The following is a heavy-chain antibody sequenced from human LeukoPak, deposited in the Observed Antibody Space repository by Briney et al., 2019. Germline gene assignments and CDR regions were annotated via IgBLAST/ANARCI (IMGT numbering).Heavy chain of an antibody. CDR1: GFTFSSYS. CDR2: ISSSSNYI. D-gene: IGHD1-26*01. CDR3: ARDPGSGSYVYFDY. Sequence: GSLRLSCAVSGFTFSSYSMNWVRQAPGKGLEWVSSISSSSNYIYYADSVKGRFTISRDNAKNSLYLQMNSLRAEDTAVYYCARDPGSGSYVYFDYWGQGTLVTVSS. J-gene: IGHJ4*02. V-gene: IGHV3-21*01.